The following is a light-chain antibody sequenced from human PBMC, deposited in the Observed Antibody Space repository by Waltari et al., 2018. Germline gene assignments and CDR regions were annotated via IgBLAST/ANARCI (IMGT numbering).Light chain of an antibody. CDR1: QSVGRY. Sequence: SCRASQSVGRYLAWYQQKPGQAPRLLIYGASTRATGIPDRFSGSGSGTDFSLIISRLEPEDVAVYFCQKYEALPATFGQGTKVEIK. J-gene: IGKJ1*01. CDR2: GAS. CDR3: QKYEALPAT. V-gene: IGKV3-20*01.